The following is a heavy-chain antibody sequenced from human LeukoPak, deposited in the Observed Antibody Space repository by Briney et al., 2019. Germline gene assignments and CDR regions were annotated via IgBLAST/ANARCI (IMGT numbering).Heavy chain of an antibody. Sequence: GGSLRLSCVASGFIFSKYPMNWVCQAPGKGLEWVSAISAGADGTYYADSVRGRFTISRDNSKNTLYLQMNSLRAEDTAVYFCAKSLFTSASGSGRASDVWGQGTMVTVSS. D-gene: IGHD3-10*01. J-gene: IGHJ3*01. CDR3: AKSLFTSASGSGRASDV. V-gene: IGHV3-23*01. CDR2: ISAGADGT. CDR1: GFIFSKYP.